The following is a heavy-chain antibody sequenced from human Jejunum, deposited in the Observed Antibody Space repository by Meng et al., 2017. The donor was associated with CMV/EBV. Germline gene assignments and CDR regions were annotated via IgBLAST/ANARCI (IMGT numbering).Heavy chain of an antibody. V-gene: IGHV3-23*01. CDR1: GFTFSTLA. J-gene: IGHJ4*02. CDR2: IIPGSHRT. Sequence: SGFTFSTLAMSWVSQAPGKGLEWLSSIIPGSHRTFYADSVEGRFTISRDNSKNTLFLQMNSLRAEDTAIYYCAKGSTTGTTASDYWGQGTLVTVSS. CDR3: AKGSTTGTTASDY. D-gene: IGHD1-1*01.